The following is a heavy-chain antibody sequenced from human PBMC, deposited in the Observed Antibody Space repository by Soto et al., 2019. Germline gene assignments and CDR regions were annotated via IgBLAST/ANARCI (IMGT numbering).Heavy chain of an antibody. D-gene: IGHD2-8*01. CDR3: AKVPRYTHGYYFDY. J-gene: IGHJ4*02. CDR2: ISSNIIST. CDR1: GFTFSSYA. Sequence: PGESLKISCAASGFTFSSYAMSWVRQPPGKGLEWVSDISSNIISTDYADSVKGRFTISRDNSKNTLYLQMNSLRAEDTAVYYCAKVPRYTHGYYFDYWGQGTLVTVSS. V-gene: IGHV3-23*01.